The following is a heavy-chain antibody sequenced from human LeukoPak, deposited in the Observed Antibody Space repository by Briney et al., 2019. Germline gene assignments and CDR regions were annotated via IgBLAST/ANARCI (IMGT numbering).Heavy chain of an antibody. J-gene: IGHJ4*02. CDR3: AKAEPGPDY. D-gene: IGHD1-1*01. CDR2: ILYDGSNK. V-gene: IGHV3-30*18. Sequence: GRSLRLSCAASGFTFSSYGMHWVRQAPGKGLEWVAVILYDGSNKYYADSVKGRFTISRDNSKNTLYLQMNSLRAEDTAVYYCAKAEPGPDYWGQGTLVTVSS. CDR1: GFTFSSYG.